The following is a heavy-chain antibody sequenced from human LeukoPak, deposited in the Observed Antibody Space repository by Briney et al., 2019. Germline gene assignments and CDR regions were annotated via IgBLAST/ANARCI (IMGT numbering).Heavy chain of an antibody. V-gene: IGHV4-59*01. Sequence: SETLSLTCIVSGGSISTYYWNWIRQPPGKGLEWIGYIYYTGSTNYNPSLRSRVTISVDTSKNQFSLKLTSVTAADTAVYYCARGTTVVTPWFDPWGQGTLVTVSS. D-gene: IGHD4-23*01. CDR1: GGSISTYY. CDR2: IYYTGST. J-gene: IGHJ5*02. CDR3: ARGTTVVTPWFDP.